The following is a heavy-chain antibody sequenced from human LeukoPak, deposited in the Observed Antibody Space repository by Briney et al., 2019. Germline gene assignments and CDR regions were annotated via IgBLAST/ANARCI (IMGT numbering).Heavy chain of an antibody. CDR1: GFTFSDYY. CDR3: ARLTAAYYYDSSGYS. D-gene: IGHD3-22*01. V-gene: IGHV3-11*04. Sequence: TGGSLRLSCAASGFTFSDYYMSWIRQAPGKGLEWVSYISSSGSTIYYADSVKGRFTISRDNAKNSLYLQMNSLRAEDTAVYYCARLTAAYYYDSSGYSWGQGTLLTVSS. CDR2: ISSSGSTI. J-gene: IGHJ4*02.